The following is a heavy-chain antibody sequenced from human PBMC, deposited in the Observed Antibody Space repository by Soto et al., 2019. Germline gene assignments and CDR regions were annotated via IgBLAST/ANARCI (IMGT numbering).Heavy chain of an antibody. Sequence: PGGSLRLSCAASGFSFTTYGMHWVRQAPGKGLEWVAVTSFDGSYKSYADSVKGRFTISRDNSKNTLYVQMNSLRPEDTAVYYCAKDSGYYYYGMDVWGQGTTVTVSS. CDR2: TSFDGSYK. V-gene: IGHV3-30*18. J-gene: IGHJ6*02. CDR1: GFSFTTYG. CDR3: AKDSGYYYYGMDV.